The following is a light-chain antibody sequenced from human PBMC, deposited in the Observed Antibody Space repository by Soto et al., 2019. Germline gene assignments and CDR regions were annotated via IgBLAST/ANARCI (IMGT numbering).Light chain of an antibody. V-gene: IGKV3-20*01. CDR3: QPYDDWPLT. CDR1: QSVSSSY. J-gene: IGKJ5*01. Sequence: EIVLTQSPGTLSLSPGERATLSCRASQSVSSSYLAWYQQKPGQAPRLLIYGASSRATGIPDRFSGSGSGTDFTLTITSLQSDDFAVYYCQPYDDWPLTFGQGTRLEIK. CDR2: GAS.